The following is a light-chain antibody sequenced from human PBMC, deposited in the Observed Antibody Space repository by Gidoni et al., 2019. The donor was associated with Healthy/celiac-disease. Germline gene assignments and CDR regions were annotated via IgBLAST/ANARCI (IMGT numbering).Light chain of an antibody. CDR3: QAWDSSTDWV. CDR1: KLGAKY. V-gene: IGLV3-1*01. J-gene: IGLJ3*02. CDR2: QDS. Sequence: SYELTQPPSVSVSPGQTASITCSGDKLGAKYACWYQQKPGPSPVLVIYQDSKRPSGIPARFSGSNSGNTATLTISGTQAMDEADYYCQAWDSSTDWVFGGGTKLTVL.